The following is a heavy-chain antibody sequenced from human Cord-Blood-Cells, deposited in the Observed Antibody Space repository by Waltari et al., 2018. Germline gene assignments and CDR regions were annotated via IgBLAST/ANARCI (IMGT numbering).Heavy chain of an antibody. V-gene: IGHV2-70*04. CDR2: IDWDDDK. CDR3: ARTGYSSSWVDY. CDR1: GFSLSTSGMR. J-gene: IGHJ4*02. Sequence: QVTLKESGPALVKPTQTLTLTCTFSGFSLSTSGMRVSWIRQPPGKALGWLARIDWDDDKFYSTSLKTSLTISKDTSKNQVVHTMTDMDPVDTATYYCARTGYSSSWVDYWGQGTLVTVSS. D-gene: IGHD6-13*01.